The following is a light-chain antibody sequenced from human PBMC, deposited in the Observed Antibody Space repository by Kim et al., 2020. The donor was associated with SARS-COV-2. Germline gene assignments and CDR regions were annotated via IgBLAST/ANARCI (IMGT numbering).Light chain of an antibody. CDR2: VNSDGSH. V-gene: IGLV4-69*01. CDR1: RGHNMYA. Sequence: QLVLTQSPSASASLGASVNLTCTLNRGHNMYAIAWHQQQPEKGPRFLMKVNSDGSHNKGDGIPDRFSGSSSGAERYLTISSLQSEDEADYYCQTWGTGVGVFGAGTKVTVL. CDR3: QTWGTGVGV. J-gene: IGLJ1*01.